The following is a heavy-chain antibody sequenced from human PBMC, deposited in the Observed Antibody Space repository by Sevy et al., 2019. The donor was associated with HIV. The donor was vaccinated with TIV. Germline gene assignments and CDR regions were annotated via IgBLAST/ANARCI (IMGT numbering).Heavy chain of an antibody. V-gene: IGHV3-23*01. CDR1: GFTFSSYA. CDR2: IRGSGGST. D-gene: IGHD3-22*01. J-gene: IGHJ6*02. Sequence: GGSLRLSCAASGFTFSSYAMSWVRQAPGKGLEWVSNIRGSGGSTYYVDSVKGRFTISRDNSKNTLYLQMNSLRAEDTAVYYCHEDYDSSQLASYYYDGMDVWGQGTTVTVSS. CDR3: HEDYDSSQLASYYYDGMDV.